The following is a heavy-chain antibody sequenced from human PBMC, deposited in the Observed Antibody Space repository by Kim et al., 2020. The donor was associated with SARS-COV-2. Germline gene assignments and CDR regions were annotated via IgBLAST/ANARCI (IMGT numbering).Heavy chain of an antibody. J-gene: IGHJ3*02. D-gene: IGHD1-7*01. V-gene: IGHV3-33*01. CDR3: ARDGVRGTVDACDI. Sequence: YADAVKGRLTIPRDNSENTLYLQANSLRADETAVYYCARDGVRGTVDACDIWGQGTMVTVFS.